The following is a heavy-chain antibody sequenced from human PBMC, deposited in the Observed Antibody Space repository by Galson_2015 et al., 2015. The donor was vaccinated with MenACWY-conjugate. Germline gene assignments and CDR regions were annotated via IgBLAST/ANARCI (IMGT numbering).Heavy chain of an antibody. D-gene: IGHD5-18*01. CDR3: AKGGDSGYSDVYNY. CDR1: GFTFSTYV. J-gene: IGHJ4*02. CDR2: ISGSAATT. Sequence: SLRLSCAASGFTFSTYVMSWVRQAPGKGLEWVSSISGSAATTYYADSVKGRLTISRDNFKNTLYLQITSLRAEDTAIYYCAKGGDSGYSDVYNYWGQGTLVGVSS. V-gene: IGHV3-23*01.